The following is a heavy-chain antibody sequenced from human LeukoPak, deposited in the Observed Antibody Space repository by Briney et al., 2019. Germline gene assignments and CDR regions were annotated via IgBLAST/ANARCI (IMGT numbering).Heavy chain of an antibody. CDR2: IRGSGDTA. CDR3: AKVTWESRPPDCNS. J-gene: IGHJ4*02. V-gene: IGHV3-23*01. CDR1: GFTFSSHS. D-gene: IGHD6-6*01. Sequence: GGSLRLSCAASGFTFSSHSMAWVRQAPGKGLEWVSAIRGSGDTALYADSVKGRFTISRDNFKNIVYLEMNSLRAEDTATYYCAKVTWESRPPDCNSWGPGTLVTVSS.